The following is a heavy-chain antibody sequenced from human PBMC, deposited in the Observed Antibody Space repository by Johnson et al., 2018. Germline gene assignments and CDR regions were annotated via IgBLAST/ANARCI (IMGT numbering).Heavy chain of an antibody. D-gene: IGHD6-13*01. J-gene: IGHJ4*02. CDR2: IKQDGSEK. Sequence: VQLVESGGGLVQPGGSLRLSCAASGFTFSDYWMNWVRQAPGKGLEWVASIKQDGSEKYYVDAVKGRFTISRDNAKNSLYVQKYSLRADDTAVYHCARDGTAPGLYFDSWGQGALVTVSS. CDR3: ARDGTAPGLYFDS. V-gene: IGHV3-7*01. CDR1: GFTFSDYW.